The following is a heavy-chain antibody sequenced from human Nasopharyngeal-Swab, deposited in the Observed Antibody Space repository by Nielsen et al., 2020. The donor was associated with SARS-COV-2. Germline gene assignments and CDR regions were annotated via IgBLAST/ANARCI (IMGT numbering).Heavy chain of an antibody. J-gene: IGHJ4*02. CDR1: GFTFDDYA. Sequence: GGSLRLSCAASGFTFDDYATHWVRQAPGKGLEWVSSISWNSGSIGYADSVKGRFTMSRDNAKNSLYLQMNSLRAEDTALYYCAKNIVGFGPLDYWGQGTLVTVSS. V-gene: IGHV3-9*01. CDR3: AKNIVGFGPLDY. CDR2: ISWNSGSI. D-gene: IGHD1-26*01.